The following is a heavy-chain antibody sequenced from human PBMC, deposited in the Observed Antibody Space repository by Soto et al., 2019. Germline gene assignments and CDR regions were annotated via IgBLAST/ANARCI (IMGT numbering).Heavy chain of an antibody. Sequence: QVQLQESGPGLVKPSETLSLTCTVSGGSISSYYWSWIRQPPGKGLEWIGYIYYSGSTNYNPSLKTRVTISLGPSKNHGALKLGSAAAPDTAVYYGASGGGDGSGSALYFDLWGRGTLVTVSS. J-gene: IGHJ2*01. V-gene: IGHV4-59*01. CDR3: ASGGGDGSGSALYFDL. CDR1: GGSISSYY. D-gene: IGHD3-10*01. CDR2: IYYSGST.